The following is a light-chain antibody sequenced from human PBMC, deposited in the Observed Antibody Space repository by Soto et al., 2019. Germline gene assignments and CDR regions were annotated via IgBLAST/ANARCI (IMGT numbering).Light chain of an antibody. V-gene: IGKV1D-12*01. CDR2: AAS. CDR1: QGISGW. J-gene: IGKJ5*01. Sequence: IHMTQSPSSVSSSVGDRVTITCRASQGISGWLAWYQQKPGKAPKLLIHAASSLQSGVPSRFSGSGSGTDFTLTISSLQPEDFATYYCQQADSFPITVGQGTRLEIK. CDR3: QQADSFPIT.